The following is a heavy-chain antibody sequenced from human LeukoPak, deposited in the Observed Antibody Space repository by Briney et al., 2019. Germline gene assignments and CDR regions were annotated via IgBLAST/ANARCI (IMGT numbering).Heavy chain of an antibody. CDR2: IGPYNGNT. CDR1: GYTFTSYD. D-gene: IGHD3-9*01. CDR3: ARDDYIFDAFDI. V-gene: IGHV1-18*01. J-gene: IGHJ3*02. Sequence: ASVKVSCKASGYTFTSYDINWVRQATGQGLEWMGWIGPYNGNTNYAPKFQGRVTMATDTSTSTAYMELRSLKSDDTAVYYCARDDYIFDAFDIWGQGTMVSVSS.